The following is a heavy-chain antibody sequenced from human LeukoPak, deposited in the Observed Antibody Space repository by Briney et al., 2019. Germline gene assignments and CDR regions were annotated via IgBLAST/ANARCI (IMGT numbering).Heavy chain of an antibody. D-gene: IGHD3-9*01. CDR3: ARDQGLTGYFDY. CDR1: GYTFTSYG. Sequence: ASVKVSCKASGYTFTSYGISWVRQAPGQGLEWMGIINPSGGNTNYAQRFQGRVTMTRDTSTSTIHMEVSSLRSEDTAVYNCARDQGLTGYFDYWGQGTLVTVSS. CDR2: INPSGGNT. J-gene: IGHJ4*02. V-gene: IGHV1-46*01.